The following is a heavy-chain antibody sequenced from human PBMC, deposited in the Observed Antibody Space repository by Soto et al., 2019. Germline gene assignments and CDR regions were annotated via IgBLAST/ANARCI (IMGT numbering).Heavy chain of an antibody. CDR2: IYSGGST. Sequence: LRLSCAASGFTVSSNYMSWVRQAPGKGLEWVSVIYSGGSTYYADSVKGRFTISRDNSKNTLYLQMNSLRAEDTAVYYCARGRYGSGSYYTYYYYGMDVWGQGTTVTVSS. CDR3: ARGRYGSGSYYTYYYYGMDV. V-gene: IGHV3-53*01. D-gene: IGHD3-10*01. J-gene: IGHJ6*02. CDR1: GFTVSSNY.